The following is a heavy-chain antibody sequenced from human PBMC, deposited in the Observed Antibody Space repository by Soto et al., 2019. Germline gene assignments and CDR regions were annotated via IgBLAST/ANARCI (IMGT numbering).Heavy chain of an antibody. CDR3: ARPNMWYGKILQ. D-gene: IGHD2-15*01. V-gene: IGHV4-59*01. Sequence: QVQLQESGPGLVKPSETLSLTCTVAGASMSGNYWTWVRQPPGKGLEWIGNMFYSGITNYNPSLRSRVTMSLDTSVNQFSLRLSSVTAADTAVYYCARPNMWYGKILQWGRGTLVTVSS. CDR1: GASMSGNY. J-gene: IGHJ1*01. CDR2: MFYSGIT.